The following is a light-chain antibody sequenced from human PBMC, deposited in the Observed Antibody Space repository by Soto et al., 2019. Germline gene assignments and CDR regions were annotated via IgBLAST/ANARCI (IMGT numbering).Light chain of an antibody. Sequence: DIQMTPSPSTLSGSVGDRVTLTCRASQTISSLLAWYQQKPGKAPKLLIYKASTLKSGVPSRFSGSGSGTEFTLTISSLQPDDFATYYCQHYNSYSEAFGQGTKVDIK. CDR1: QTISSL. CDR2: KAS. V-gene: IGKV1-5*03. J-gene: IGKJ1*01. CDR3: QHYNSYSEA.